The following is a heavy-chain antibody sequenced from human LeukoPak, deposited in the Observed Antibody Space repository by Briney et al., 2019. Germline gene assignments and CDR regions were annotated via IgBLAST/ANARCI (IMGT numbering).Heavy chain of an antibody. D-gene: IGHD6-19*01. Sequence: PGGSLRLSCAASGFTFSSYGMHWVRQAPGKGLEWVAVISYDGSNKYYADSVKGRFTISRDNSKNTLYLQMNSLRAEDTAVYYCAKDRDSSGWYWGQGTLVTVSS. CDR2: ISYDGSNK. J-gene: IGHJ4*02. CDR1: GFTFSSYG. V-gene: IGHV3-30*18. CDR3: AKDRDSSGWY.